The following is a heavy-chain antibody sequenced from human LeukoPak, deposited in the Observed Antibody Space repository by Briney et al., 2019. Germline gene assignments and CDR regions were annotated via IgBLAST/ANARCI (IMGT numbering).Heavy chain of an antibody. V-gene: IGHV1-69*06. CDR3: ARDPRQYYYDSSGYYPNWFDP. Sequence: ASVKVSCKASGGTFSSYAISWVRQAPGQGLEWMGGIIPIFGTANYAQKFQGRVTITADKSTSTAYMELSSLRSEDTAVYYCARDPRQYYYDSSGYYPNWFDPWGQGTLVTVSS. D-gene: IGHD3-22*01. CDR2: IIPIFGTA. CDR1: GGTFSSYA. J-gene: IGHJ5*02.